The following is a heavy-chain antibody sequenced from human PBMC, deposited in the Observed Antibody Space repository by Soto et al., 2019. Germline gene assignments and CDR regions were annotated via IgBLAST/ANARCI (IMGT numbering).Heavy chain of an antibody. CDR2: INAGNGNT. V-gene: IGHV1-3*01. CDR1: GYSFDKYA. CDR3: TGHGPVVGAPGFDY. Sequence: VQLVQSGADVKKPGAAERFSCKASGYSFDKYAMHLVRQAPGQSLEWMGWINAGNGNTRYSESFQGRVALTRDKSASTGFMELSSMRSEDTAVYYCTGHGPVVGAPGFDYWGQGTLVTVSS. J-gene: IGHJ4*02. D-gene: IGHD1-26*01.